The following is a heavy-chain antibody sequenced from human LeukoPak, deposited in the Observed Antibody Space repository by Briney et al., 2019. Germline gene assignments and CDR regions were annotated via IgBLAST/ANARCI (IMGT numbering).Heavy chain of an antibody. D-gene: IGHD5/OR15-5a*01. CDR1: GGTFSSYG. Sequence: SVKVSCKTSGGTFSSYGISWVRQAPGQGLEWMGGIIPIFGTANYAQKFQGRVTITADKSTTTAYMELSSLRSEDAAVYYCARTSRWDIVSNALIDYWGQGTLVTVSS. CDR2: IIPIFGTA. J-gene: IGHJ4*02. CDR3: ARTSRWDIVSNALIDY. V-gene: IGHV1-69*06.